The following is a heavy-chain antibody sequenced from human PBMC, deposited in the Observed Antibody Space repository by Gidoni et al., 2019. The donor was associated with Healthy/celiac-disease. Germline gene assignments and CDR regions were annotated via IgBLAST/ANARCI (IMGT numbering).Heavy chain of an antibody. V-gene: IGHV3-23*01. J-gene: IGHJ4*02. CDR3: AKDGGRDYGGKKPLDY. CDR2: ISGSGGST. CDR1: GFHFSSYA. D-gene: IGHD4-17*01. Sequence: EVQLLESGGGLVQPGGSLRLSCAASGFHFSSYAMSWVRQAPGKGLEWVSAISGSGGSTYYADSVKGRFTISRDNSKNTLYLQMNSLRAEDTAVYYCAKDGGRDYGGKKPLDYWGQGTLVTVSS.